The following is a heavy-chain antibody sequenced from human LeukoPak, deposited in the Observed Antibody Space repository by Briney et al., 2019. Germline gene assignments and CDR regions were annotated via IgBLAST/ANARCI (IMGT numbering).Heavy chain of an antibody. CDR3: ARDNVLRYFDWLRGTDNFDY. CDR2: ISSSSSYI. Sequence: GGSLRLSCAASGFTLSSYSMNWVRQAPGKGLEWVSSISSSSSYIYYADSVKGRFTISRDNAKNSLYLQMNSLRAEDTAVYYCARDNVLRYFDWLRGTDNFDYWGQGTLVTVSS. D-gene: IGHD3-9*01. V-gene: IGHV3-21*01. CDR1: GFTLSSYS. J-gene: IGHJ4*02.